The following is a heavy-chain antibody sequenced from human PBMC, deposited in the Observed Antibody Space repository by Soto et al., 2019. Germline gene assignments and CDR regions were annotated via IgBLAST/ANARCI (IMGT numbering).Heavy chain of an antibody. CDR2: IIPIFGTA. J-gene: IGHJ3*02. CDR3: ARDSPSPYYYDSSGYSSLAAFDI. Sequence: QVQLVQSGAEVKKPGSSVKVSCKASGGTFSSYAISWVRQAPGQGLEWMGGIIPIFGTANYAQKFQGRVTITADKSTSTAYMELSSLRSEDTAVYYCARDSPSPYYYDSSGYSSLAAFDIWGQGTMVTVSS. D-gene: IGHD3-22*01. V-gene: IGHV1-69*06. CDR1: GGTFSSYA.